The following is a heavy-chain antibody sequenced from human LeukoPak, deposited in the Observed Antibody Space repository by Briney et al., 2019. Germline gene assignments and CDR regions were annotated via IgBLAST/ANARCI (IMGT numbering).Heavy chain of an antibody. CDR3: ARDRTRDCSGGSCYRHYFDY. Sequence: GGSLRLSCAVSGLTFSSYGMHWVRQAPGKGLEWVAVIWYDGSNKYYADSVRGRFTISRDNSKNSLYLLMNSLRAEDSAVYYCARDRTRDCSGGSCYRHYFDYWGQGTLVSVSS. CDR1: GLTFSSYG. D-gene: IGHD2-15*01. J-gene: IGHJ4*02. V-gene: IGHV3-33*01. CDR2: IWYDGSNK.